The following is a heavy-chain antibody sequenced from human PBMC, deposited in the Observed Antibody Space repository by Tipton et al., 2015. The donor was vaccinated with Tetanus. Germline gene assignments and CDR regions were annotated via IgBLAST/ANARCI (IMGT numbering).Heavy chain of an antibody. J-gene: IGHJ2*01. D-gene: IGHD6-6*01. CDR1: GFTFSDYY. V-gene: IGHV3-11*01. CDR3: ARVWGRGQLVTKPNWYFDL. Sequence: SLRLSCAASGFTFSDYYMSWIRQAPGKGLEWVSYISSSGSTIYYADSVKGRFTISRDNAKNSLSLQVNSLRAEDTAVYYCARVWGRGQLVTKPNWYFDLWGRGTLVTVSP. CDR2: ISSSGSTI.